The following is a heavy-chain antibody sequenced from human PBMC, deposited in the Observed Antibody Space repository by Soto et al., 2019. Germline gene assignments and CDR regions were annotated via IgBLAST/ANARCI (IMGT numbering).Heavy chain of an antibody. Sequence: QLQLQESGPGLVKPSETLSLTCTVSGGSISSSSYYWGWIRQPPGKGLEWIGSIYYSGSTYYNPSLKSRVTISVDTSKNQFSLKLSSVTAADTAVYYCARGYCSGGSCPPDYWGQGTLVTVSS. CDR1: GGSISSSSYY. CDR3: ARGYCSGGSCPPDY. CDR2: IYYSGST. J-gene: IGHJ4*02. D-gene: IGHD2-15*01. V-gene: IGHV4-39*01.